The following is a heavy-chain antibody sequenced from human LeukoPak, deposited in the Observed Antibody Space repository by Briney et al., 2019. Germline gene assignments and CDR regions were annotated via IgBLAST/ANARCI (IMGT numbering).Heavy chain of an antibody. CDR3: AKDRRVGATRDDAFDI. J-gene: IGHJ3*02. CDR2: IEQDGSAK. Sequence: GGSLRLSCAVSGFTFSSYWMSWVRQAPGKGLEWVANIEQDGSAKYYVDSVKGRFTISRDNAKNSLFLQMNSLRVEDSAVYYCAKDRRVGATRDDAFDIWGQGTMVTVSS. CDR1: GFTFSSYW. V-gene: IGHV3-7*01. D-gene: IGHD1-26*01.